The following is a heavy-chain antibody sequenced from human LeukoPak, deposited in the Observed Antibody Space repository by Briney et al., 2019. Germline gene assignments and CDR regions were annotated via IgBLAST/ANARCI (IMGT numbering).Heavy chain of an antibody. CDR1: GFTFSSYS. CDR2: ISSSSSTI. CDR3: ARDRVLWFGELFI. D-gene: IGHD3-10*01. J-gene: IGHJ4*02. V-gene: IGHV3-48*04. Sequence: PGGSLSLSCAASGFTFSSYSMNWVRQAPGKGLEWVSYISSSSSTIYYADSVKGRFTISRDNAKNSLYLQMNSLRAEDTAVYYCARDRVLWFGELFIWGQGTLVTVSS.